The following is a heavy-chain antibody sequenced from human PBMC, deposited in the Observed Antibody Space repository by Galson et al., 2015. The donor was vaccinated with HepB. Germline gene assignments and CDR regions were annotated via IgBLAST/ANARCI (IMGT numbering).Heavy chain of an antibody. J-gene: IGHJ6*02. CDR3: AREWSGDPFDRDSGRRNMDG. Sequence: SVKVSCKASGSTFTSHYMHWVRQAPGQGLEWMGIINPSGGSTSNAQTFQGRVAMTRDTSTSTVYMDLSSLRSEDTAVYYCAREWSGDPFDRDSGRRNMDGWGQGTTVTVSS. V-gene: IGHV1-46*01. CDR2: INPSGGST. CDR1: GSTFTSHY. D-gene: IGHD3-10*01.